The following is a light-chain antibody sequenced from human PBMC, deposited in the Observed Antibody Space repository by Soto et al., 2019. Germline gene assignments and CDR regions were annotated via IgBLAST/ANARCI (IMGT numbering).Light chain of an antibody. V-gene: IGKV1-5*01. CDR1: QNINTW. CDR2: RAS. Sequence: DIQLTQSPSTLSASVGDRFTITCRASQNINTWVAWYQQKPGKAPNLLIYRASSLESGVPSRFSGSGSGTEFTLTISSLQPEDFATYYCLQHNSYLPWTFGQGTKVDI. CDR3: LQHNSYLPWT. J-gene: IGKJ1*01.